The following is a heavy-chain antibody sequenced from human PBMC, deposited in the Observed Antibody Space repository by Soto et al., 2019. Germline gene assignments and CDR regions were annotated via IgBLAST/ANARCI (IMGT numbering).Heavy chain of an antibody. Sequence: QIQMVESGGDVVQPGRSLRLSCTATGLNIGFFGMNWVRQAAGQGLEWVAFISADGTNTYYAVSVRGRFSLSRDNSLMTGFLQVNRVRDDYTGLYFCATGNLSFDFDPWGRGTLVTVSS. V-gene: IGHV3-30*03. CDR1: GLNIGFFG. CDR2: ISADGTNT. CDR3: ATGNLSFDFDP. D-gene: IGHD2-15*01. J-gene: IGHJ4*02.